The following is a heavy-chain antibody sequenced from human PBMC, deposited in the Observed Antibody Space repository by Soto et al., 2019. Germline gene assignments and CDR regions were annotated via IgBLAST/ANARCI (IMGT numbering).Heavy chain of an antibody. V-gene: IGHV4-59*01. D-gene: IGHD3-10*01. CDR3: ARADITMVRGVVGLNAFDI. CDR1: GGSISSYY. Sequence: ETLSLTCTVSGGSISSYYWSWIWQPPGKGLEWIGYIYYSGSTNYNPSLKSRVTISVDTSKNQFSLKLSSVTAADTAVYYCARADITMVRGVVGLNAFDIWGQGTMVTV. J-gene: IGHJ3*02. CDR2: IYYSGST.